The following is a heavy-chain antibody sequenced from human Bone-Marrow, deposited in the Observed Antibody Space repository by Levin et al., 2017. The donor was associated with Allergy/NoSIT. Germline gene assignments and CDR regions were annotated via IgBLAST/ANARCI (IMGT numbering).Heavy chain of an antibody. CDR1: GFTFSSYA. V-gene: IGHV3-23*01. CDR2: ISGSGDTT. Sequence: AGGSLRLSCAASGFTFSSYAMGWVRQAPGKGVEWVSGISGSGDTTYYADSVKGRFTISRDNSKNTLWLQMNSLRTEDTAVYYCAKLIGTTGLGRNGFDIWGQGTMVTVSS. CDR3: AKLIGTTGLGRNGFDI. J-gene: IGHJ3*02. D-gene: IGHD1-1*01.